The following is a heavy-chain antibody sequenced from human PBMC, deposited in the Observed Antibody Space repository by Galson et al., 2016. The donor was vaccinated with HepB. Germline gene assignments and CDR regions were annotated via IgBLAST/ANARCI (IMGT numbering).Heavy chain of an antibody. J-gene: IGHJ3*02. CDR2: ISPYNGYT. CDR3: ARDERQRKGLYVAFDI. V-gene: IGHV1-18*04. CDR1: GYPFTTYY. Sequence: SVKVSCKASGYPFTTYYINWVRQAPGQGLEWIGIISPYNGYTNYAQNFQGRVSMSTDTATSTAYMELRSLKSDDTAVYFCARDERQRKGLYVAFDIWGQGTMVTVSS. D-gene: IGHD2-8*01.